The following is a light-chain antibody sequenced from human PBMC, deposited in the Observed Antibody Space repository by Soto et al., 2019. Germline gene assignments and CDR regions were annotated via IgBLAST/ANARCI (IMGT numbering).Light chain of an antibody. J-gene: IGKJ4*01. V-gene: IGKV3-15*01. CDR1: QSISTK. CDR3: QQRSIWPELT. Sequence: IVMTQSPATLSVSPGGRATLSCRASQSISTKLAWYQQKPGQAPRLLIYGASTRAPGIPVRFSGSGSGTEFTLTITSLQSEDFAVYYCQQRSIWPELTFGGGTKVEIK. CDR2: GAS.